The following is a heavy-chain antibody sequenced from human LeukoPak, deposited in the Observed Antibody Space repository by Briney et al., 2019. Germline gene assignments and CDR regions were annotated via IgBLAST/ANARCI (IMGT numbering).Heavy chain of an antibody. V-gene: IGHV1-46*01. D-gene: IGHD3-10*01. CDR1: GYTFTSYY. CDR3: ARGYGSGSYYRTSYYSYYLDV. Sequence: ASVKVSCKASGYTFTSYYMHWVRQAPGQGLEWMGIINPSGGSTSYAQKFQGRVTMTRDTSTSTVYMELSSLRSEDTAVYYCARGYGSGSYYRTSYYSYYLDVWGKGTTVTVSS. J-gene: IGHJ6*03. CDR2: INPSGGST.